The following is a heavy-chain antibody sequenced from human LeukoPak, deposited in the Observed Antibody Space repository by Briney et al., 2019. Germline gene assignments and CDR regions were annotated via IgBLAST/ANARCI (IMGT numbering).Heavy chain of an antibody. CDR1: GFTFSAYW. CDR2: INNDGTAT. Sequence: GGSLRLSCAASGFTFSAYWMHWVRQVPGKGLVLVSRINNDGTATFFADSVKGRFTISRDNAKNTLYLQMDSLRAEDTAMYYCAREILEPGKTHEYWGQGTLVTVSS. J-gene: IGHJ4*02. V-gene: IGHV3-74*01. CDR3: AREILEPGKTHEY. D-gene: IGHD1-1*01.